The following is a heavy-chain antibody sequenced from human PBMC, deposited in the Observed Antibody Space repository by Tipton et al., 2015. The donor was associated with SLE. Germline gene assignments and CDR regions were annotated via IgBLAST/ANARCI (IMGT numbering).Heavy chain of an antibody. J-gene: IGHJ4*02. D-gene: IGHD1-7*01. CDR1: GGSFSGYY. V-gene: IGHV4-34*01. CDR2: INHSGST. CDR3: ARRGNWNWGY. Sequence: GLVKPSETLSLTCAVYGGSFSGYYWSWIRQPPGKGLEWIGEINHSGSTNYNPSLKSRVTISVDTSKKEFSLKLSSVTAADTAVYYCARRGNWNWGYWGQGTLVTVSS.